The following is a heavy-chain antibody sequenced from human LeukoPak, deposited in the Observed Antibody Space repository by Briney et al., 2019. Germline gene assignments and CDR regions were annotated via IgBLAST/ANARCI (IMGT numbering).Heavy chain of an antibody. D-gene: IGHD2-2*01. CDR3: AREEYQLLRGSTYFDY. J-gene: IGHJ4*02. V-gene: IGHV1-18*01. CDR1: GYTFTSYD. CDR2: ISAYSGNT. Sequence: ASVKVSCKASGYTFTSYDINWVRQAPGQGLEWMGWISAYSGNTRYAQKIQGRVTMTTDTSTTTAYMELRSLTSDDAAVYYCAREEYQLLRGSTYFDYWGQGTLVTVSS.